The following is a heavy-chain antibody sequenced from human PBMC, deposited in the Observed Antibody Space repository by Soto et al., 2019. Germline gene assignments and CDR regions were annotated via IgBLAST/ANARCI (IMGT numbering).Heavy chain of an antibody. V-gene: IGHV3-30*18. J-gene: IGHJ6*02. CDR3: AKDRVPAAIVERYYYYGMDV. CDR1: GFTFSSYG. CDR2: ISHDGSNK. Sequence: QVQLVESGGGVVQPGRSLRLSCAASGFTFSSYGMHWVRQAPGKGLEWVAVISHDGSNKYYADSVKGRFTISRDNSKNTLYLQMNSLRAEDTAVYYCAKDRVPAAIVERYYYYGMDVWGQGTTVTVSS. D-gene: IGHD2-2*01.